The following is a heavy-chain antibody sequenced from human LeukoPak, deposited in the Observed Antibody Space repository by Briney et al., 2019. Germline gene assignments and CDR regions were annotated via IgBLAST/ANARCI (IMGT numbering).Heavy chain of an antibody. CDR3: ASQWLSTPGSYDY. CDR1: GFTFDDYA. CDR2: ISWNSGSI. V-gene: IGHV3-9*01. Sequence: PGGSLRLSCAASGFTFDDYAMHWVRQAPGKGLEWVSGISWNSGSIGYADSVKGRFTISRDNAKNSLYLQMNSLRAEDTALYYCASQWLSTPGSYDYWGQGTLVTVSS. J-gene: IGHJ4*02. D-gene: IGHD6-19*01.